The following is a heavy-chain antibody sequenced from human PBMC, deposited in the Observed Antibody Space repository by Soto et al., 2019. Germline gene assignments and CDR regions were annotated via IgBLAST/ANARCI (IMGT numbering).Heavy chain of an antibody. V-gene: IGHV4-34*01. CDR1: GGSFSGYY. Sequence: SLTCAVYGGSFSGYYWSWIRQPPGKGLEWIGEINHSGSTNYNPSLKSRVTISVDTSKNQFSLKLSSVTAADTAVYYCARGNQYYYGSGSYYNNWFDPWDQGTLVTVSS. J-gene: IGHJ5*02. D-gene: IGHD3-10*01. CDR2: INHSGST. CDR3: ARGNQYYYGSGSYYNNWFDP.